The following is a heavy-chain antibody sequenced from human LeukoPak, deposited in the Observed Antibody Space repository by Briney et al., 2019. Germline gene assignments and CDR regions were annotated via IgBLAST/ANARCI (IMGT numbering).Heavy chain of an antibody. V-gene: IGHV3-30*18. D-gene: IGHD6-6*01. CDR2: ISYDGSNK. J-gene: IGHJ4*02. CDR3: AKDAGPQQLVFFDS. CDR1: GFTFSSYG. Sequence: QPGGSLRLSCAASGFTFSSYGMHWVRQAPGKGLEWVAVISYDGSNKYYADSVKGRFTISRDNSKNTLYLQMNSLRAEDTAMYYCAKDAGPQQLVFFDSWGQGTLVTVSS.